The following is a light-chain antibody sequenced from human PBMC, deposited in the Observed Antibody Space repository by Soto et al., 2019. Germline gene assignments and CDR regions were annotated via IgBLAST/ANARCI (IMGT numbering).Light chain of an antibody. V-gene: IGLV3-1*01. Sequence: SYELTQPPSVSVFPGQTASITCSGDKLGDKYVCWYQQKPGQSPVVVMYQDSKRPSGIPERFSGSNSGNTATLTISGTQAMDEADYYCQAWDRSTVVLGGGTKLTVL. CDR2: QDS. J-gene: IGLJ2*01. CDR3: QAWDRSTVV. CDR1: KLGDKY.